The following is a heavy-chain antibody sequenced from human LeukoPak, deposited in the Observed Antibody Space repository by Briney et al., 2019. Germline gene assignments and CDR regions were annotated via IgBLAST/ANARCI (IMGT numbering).Heavy chain of an antibody. V-gene: IGHV4-61*08. Sequence: SETLSLTCTVSGDSVATAGYYWNWIRQPPGKGLEWIGYIYYSVSTNYNLSLTSRVTISVATTENQFSLKLTSVTAADTADYYCARGGRGRNWFDPWGQGTLVTVSS. J-gene: IGHJ5*02. CDR1: GDSVATAGYY. D-gene: IGHD3-10*01. CDR2: IYYSVST. CDR3: ARGGRGRNWFDP.